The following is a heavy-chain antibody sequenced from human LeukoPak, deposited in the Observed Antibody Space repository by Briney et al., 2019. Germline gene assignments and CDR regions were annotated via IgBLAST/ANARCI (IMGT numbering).Heavy chain of an antibody. CDR3: ARDSSGWYGDYYYGMDV. V-gene: IGHV3-30*03. D-gene: IGHD6-19*01. CDR2: ISYDGSNK. Sequence: GSLRLSCAASGFTFSSYGMHWVRQAPGKGLEWVAVISYDGSNKYYADSVKGRFTISRDNSKNTLYLQMNSLRAGDTAVYYCARDSSGWYGDYYYGMDVWGQGTTVTVSS. CDR1: GFTFSSYG. J-gene: IGHJ6*02.